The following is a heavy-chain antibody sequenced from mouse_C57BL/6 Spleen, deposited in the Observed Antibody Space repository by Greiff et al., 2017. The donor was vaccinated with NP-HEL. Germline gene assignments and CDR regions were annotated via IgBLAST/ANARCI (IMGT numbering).Heavy chain of an antibody. D-gene: IGHD1-1*01. CDR1: GDTFTSYC. J-gene: IGHJ2*01. CDR3: ARNYGSRKDFDY. V-gene: IGHV1-52*01. CDR2: IDPSDSET. Sequence: QVQLKQPGAELVRPGSSVKRSCKASGDTFTSYCMHWVKHRPIQGLEWIGNIDPSDSETHYNQKFKDKATLTVDKSSSTAYMQLSSLTSEDSAVYYCARNYGSRKDFDYWGQGTTLTVSS.